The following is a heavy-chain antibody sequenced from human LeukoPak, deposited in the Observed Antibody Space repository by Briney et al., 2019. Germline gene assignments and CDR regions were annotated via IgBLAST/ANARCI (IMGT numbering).Heavy chain of an antibody. CDR1: GFTVSSSY. CDR3: ARRGAAGTYYFDS. V-gene: IGHV3-53*01. J-gene: IGHJ4*02. D-gene: IGHD3-16*01. Sequence: GGSLRLSCAASGFTVSSSYMSWVRQAPGKGLEWVSVIYSSGSTYYADSVKGRFTISRDNSKNTLYLQMNSLRAEDTAVYYCARRGAAGTYYFDSWGQGTLATVSS. CDR2: IYSSGST.